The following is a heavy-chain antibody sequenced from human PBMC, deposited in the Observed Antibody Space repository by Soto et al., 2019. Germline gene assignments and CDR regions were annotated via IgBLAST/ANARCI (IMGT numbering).Heavy chain of an antibody. CDR2: ISTYHGNT. V-gene: IGHV1-18*04. CDR3: ARVPGLGDFDY. D-gene: IGHD3-16*01. Sequence: ASLRVSGKSSGYTFTTYNIHWVRQAPGQGLEWMGWISTYHGNTNYAQKLQGRLTLTIDTSTSTAYMELRSLRSDDTAVYFCARVPGLGDFDYWGQGTLVTVSS. CDR1: GYTFTTYN. J-gene: IGHJ4*02.